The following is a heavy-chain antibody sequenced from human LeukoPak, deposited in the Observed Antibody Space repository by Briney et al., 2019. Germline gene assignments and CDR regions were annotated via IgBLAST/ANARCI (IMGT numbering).Heavy chain of an antibody. V-gene: IGHV3-15*01. CDR2: IKSKSDSGTT. CDR3: TSFTPYTGSYRFDY. D-gene: IGHD1-26*01. Sequence: PGGSLRLSCAGSGFTFSNAWMSWVRQAPGKGLEWVGRIKSKSDSGTTDYAAPVEGRFTISRDDSENTLYLRMNSLKTEDTAVYYCTSFTPYTGSYRFDYWGQGTLVTVSS. J-gene: IGHJ4*02. CDR1: GFTFSNAW.